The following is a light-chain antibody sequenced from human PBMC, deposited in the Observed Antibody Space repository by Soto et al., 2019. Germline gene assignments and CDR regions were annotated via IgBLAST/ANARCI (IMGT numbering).Light chain of an antibody. CDR3: QQYNNWPLT. CDR1: QSVSSS. CDR2: GAS. V-gene: IGKV3-15*01. J-gene: IGKJ4*01. Sequence: EIVMTQSPATLSVSPGERAALSCRASQSVSSSLAWYQQKPGQGPRLLIYGASTRATGIPARFSGSGSGTEFTLTIGSRQSEDVAVYYCQQYNNWPLTFGGGTKVEIK.